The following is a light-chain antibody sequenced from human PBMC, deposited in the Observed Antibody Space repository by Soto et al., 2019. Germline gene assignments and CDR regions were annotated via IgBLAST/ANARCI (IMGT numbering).Light chain of an antibody. CDR1: QSVSSRY. CDR3: QQRSNWPPIT. Sequence: EILFTPSPATLSLSPWARAAISGRASQSVSSRYIAWYQQKPGQAPRLLIYDASNRATGIPARFSGSGSGTDFTLTISSLVPEDFAVYYCQQRSNWPPITFGQGTRLEIK. CDR2: DAS. J-gene: IGKJ5*01. V-gene: IGKV3-11*01.